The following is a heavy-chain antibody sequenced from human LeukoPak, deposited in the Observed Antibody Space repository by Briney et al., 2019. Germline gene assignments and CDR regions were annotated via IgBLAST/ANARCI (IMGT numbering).Heavy chain of an antibody. CDR2: MKQDGGEI. CDR3: ARDDHYNYYYMDV. V-gene: IGHV3-7*01. J-gene: IGHJ6*03. CDR1: GFTFNNYW. Sequence: PGGSLRLSCVVSGFTFNNYWMSWVRQAPGKGLEWVATMKQDGGEIYYVDSVRGRFTISRDNAKNSLYLQMNSLRAEDTAMYYCARDDHYNYYYMDVWGKGTTVTVSS.